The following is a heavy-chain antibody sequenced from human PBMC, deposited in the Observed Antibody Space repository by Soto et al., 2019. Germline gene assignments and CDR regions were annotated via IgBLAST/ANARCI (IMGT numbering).Heavy chain of an antibody. CDR2: IVVGSGNT. D-gene: IGHD1-1*01. CDR3: AAPSIRGGTGGGYYYYGMDV. Sequence: GASVKVSCKASGFTFTSSAVQWVRQARGQRLEWIGWIVVGSGNTNYAQKFQERVTITRDMSTSTAYMELSSLRSEDTAVYYCAAPSIRGGTGGGYYYYGMDVWGQGTTVTVSS. V-gene: IGHV1-58*01. J-gene: IGHJ6*02. CDR1: GFTFTSSA.